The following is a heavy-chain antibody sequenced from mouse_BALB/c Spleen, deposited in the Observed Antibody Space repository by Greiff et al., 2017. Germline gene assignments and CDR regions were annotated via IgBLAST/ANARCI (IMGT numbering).Heavy chain of an antibody. V-gene: IGHV1-7*01. D-gene: IGHD1-1*01. CDR1: GYTFTSYW. J-gene: IGHJ2*01. Sequence: VKLQESGAELAKPGASVKMSCKASGYTFTSYWMHWVKQRPGQGLEWIGYINPSTGYTEYNQKFKDKATLTADKSSSTAYMQLSSLTSEDSAVYYCARSLSYYGFDYWGQGTTLTVSS. CDR3: ARSLSYYGFDY. CDR2: INPSTGYT.